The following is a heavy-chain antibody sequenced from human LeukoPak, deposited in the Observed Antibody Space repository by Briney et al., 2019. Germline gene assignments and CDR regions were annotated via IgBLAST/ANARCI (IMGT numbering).Heavy chain of an antibody. CDR1: GFTFDTHW. Sequence: GGSLRLSCAVTGFTFDTHWMSWVRQVPGKGLEWVANINQDGSAKYYVDSVKDRFTISRDNAKNSLYLQMNSLRAEDTGVYYCAREGVPGATAHHYDYWGQGSLVTVSS. CDR2: INQDGSAK. D-gene: IGHD1-26*01. V-gene: IGHV3-7*01. J-gene: IGHJ4*02. CDR3: AREGVPGATAHHYDY.